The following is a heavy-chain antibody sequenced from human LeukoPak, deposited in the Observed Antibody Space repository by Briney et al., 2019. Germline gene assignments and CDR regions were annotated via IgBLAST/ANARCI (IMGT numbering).Heavy chain of an antibody. J-gene: IGHJ4*02. V-gene: IGHV4-59*01. CDR2: MYYSGGT. CDR3: ARGPYDFWSGYYTD. Sequence: SETLSLTCAVSGGSLSNYYWSWIRQPPGKGLEWIAYMYYSGGTNYNPSLKSRVTISVDTSKNQFSLKLSSVTAADTAVYYCARGPYDFWSGYYTDWGQGTLVTVSS. D-gene: IGHD3-3*01. CDR1: GGSLSNYY.